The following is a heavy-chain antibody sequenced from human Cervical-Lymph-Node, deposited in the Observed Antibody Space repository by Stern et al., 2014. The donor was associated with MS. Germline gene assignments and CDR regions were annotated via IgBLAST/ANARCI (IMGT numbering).Heavy chain of an antibody. CDR2: IYPRDSDT. Sequence: EVQLVESGADVKKPGESLKISCKGSGYSFTNYWIGWVRPMPGKGLDWMALIYPRDSDTRYSPAFQGPVTMSAAKSISPAYLQWRSLKASDTAIYYCARGITSIEGMGVYFDDWGQGTLVTVSS. CDR3: ARGITSIEGMGVYFDD. CDR1: GYSFTNYW. V-gene: IGHV5-51*03. J-gene: IGHJ4*02. D-gene: IGHD3-22*01.